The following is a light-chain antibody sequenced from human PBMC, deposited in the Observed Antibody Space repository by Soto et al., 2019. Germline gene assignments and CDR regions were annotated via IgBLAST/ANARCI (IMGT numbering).Light chain of an antibody. CDR1: SSDVGGNDY. CDR3: CSYGFAGSDYLV. J-gene: IGLJ3*02. Sequence: QSALTQPPSASGSPGQSVTISCTGASSDVGGNDYVSWYQHHPGKVPKLMIFEVNKRPSGVPHRFSGSKSGNTASLTVSGLQAEDEADYYCCSYGFAGSDYLVFGGGTKVTVL. CDR2: EVN. V-gene: IGLV2-8*01.